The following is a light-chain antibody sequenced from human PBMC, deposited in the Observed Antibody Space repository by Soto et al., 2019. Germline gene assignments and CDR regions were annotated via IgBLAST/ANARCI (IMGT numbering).Light chain of an antibody. CDR3: QEYINYS. Sequence: DIQMTQSPSTLSASVGDRVTITCRASQSISSWLAWFQQKPGKAPSLLIYKASNLESGVPSRFSGSGSGTDFTLTISSLQPDDFATYYCQEYINYSFGQGTKLQIK. CDR2: KAS. CDR1: QSISSW. J-gene: IGKJ2*01. V-gene: IGKV1-5*03.